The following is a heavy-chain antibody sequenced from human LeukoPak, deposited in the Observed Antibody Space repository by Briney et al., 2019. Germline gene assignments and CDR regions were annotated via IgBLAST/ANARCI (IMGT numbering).Heavy chain of an antibody. CDR2: IGTAGDA. Sequence: GGSLSLSCAASGFTFCSYDMHWVGHATGGALEWVSGIGTAGDAHYPGSVKGRFTISRENAKISLSLQMNGLRAGGTAVYYCARGVAAAGPLTFDDWGQGTLVTVSS. D-gene: IGHD6-13*01. CDR1: GFTFCSYD. J-gene: IGHJ4*02. CDR3: ARGVAAAGPLTFDD. V-gene: IGHV3-13*01.